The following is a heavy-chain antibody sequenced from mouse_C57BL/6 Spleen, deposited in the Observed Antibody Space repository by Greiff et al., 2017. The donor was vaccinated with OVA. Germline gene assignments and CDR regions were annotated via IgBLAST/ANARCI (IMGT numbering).Heavy chain of an antibody. V-gene: IGHV10-3*01. CDR2: LRSKSSNYAT. D-gene: IGHD2-13*01. CDR1: GFTFNTYA. CDR3: VREVIYYGDWYCDV. J-gene: IGHJ1*03. Sequence: GGGLVQPKGSLKLSCAASGFTFNTYAMHWVRQAPGKGLDWVARLRSKSSNYATYYADSVKARFTISRYDPPSLLYLQRDNLKTEDTAMYYGVREVIYYGDWYCDVWGTGTTGTVAS.